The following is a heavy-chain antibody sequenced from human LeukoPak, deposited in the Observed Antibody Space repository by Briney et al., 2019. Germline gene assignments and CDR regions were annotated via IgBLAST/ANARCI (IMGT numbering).Heavy chain of an antibody. Sequence: GGSLRLSCAASGFTFSSYSMNWVRQAPGKGLEWVSYISSSSSTIYYADSVKGRFTISRDNAKNSLYLQMNSLRAEDTAVYYCAREGYDSSGYYYLGAFDIWGQGTMVTVSS. D-gene: IGHD3-22*01. CDR2: ISSSSSTI. CDR3: AREGYDSSGYYYLGAFDI. CDR1: GFTFSSYS. J-gene: IGHJ3*02. V-gene: IGHV3-48*01.